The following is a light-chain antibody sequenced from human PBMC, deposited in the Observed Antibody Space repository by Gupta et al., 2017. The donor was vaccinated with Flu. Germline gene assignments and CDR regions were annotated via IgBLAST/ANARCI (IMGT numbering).Light chain of an antibody. J-gene: IGKJ5*01. CDR1: QSISSY. V-gene: IGKV1-39*01. CDR2: AAS. CDR3: QQSYSTPPVT. Sequence: SSLSASVGDRVTITCRASQSISSYLNWYQQKPGKAPKLLIYAASSLQSGVPSRFSGSGSGTDFTLTISSLQPEDFATYYCQQSYSTPPVTFGQGTRLEIK.